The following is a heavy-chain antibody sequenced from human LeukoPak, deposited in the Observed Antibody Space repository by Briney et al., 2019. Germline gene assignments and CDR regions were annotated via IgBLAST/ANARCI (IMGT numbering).Heavy chain of an antibody. J-gene: IGHJ3*02. V-gene: IGHV4-59*01. CDR1: GGSISSYY. CDR3: ARDEGVRGIDAFDI. Sequence: SETLSLTCTVSGGSISSYYWSWIRQPPGKGLEWIGYIYYSGSTNYNPSLKSRVTISLDTSKSQFSLKLSSVTAADTAVYYCARDEGVRGIDAFDIWGQGTMVTVSS. CDR2: IYYSGST. D-gene: IGHD3-10*01.